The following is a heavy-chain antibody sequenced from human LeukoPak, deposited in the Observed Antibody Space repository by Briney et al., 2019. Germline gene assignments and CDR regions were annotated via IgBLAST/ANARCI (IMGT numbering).Heavy chain of an antibody. J-gene: IGHJ4*02. CDR2: ISYDGSNK. Sequence: GGSLRLSCAASGFTFSSYAMSWVRQAPGKGLEWVAVISYDGSNKYYADSVKGRFTISRDNSKNTLYLQMNSLRAEDTAVYYCARDRTGFDYWGQGTLVTVSS. CDR1: GFTFSSYA. D-gene: IGHD7-27*01. V-gene: IGHV3-30-3*01. CDR3: ARDRTGFDY.